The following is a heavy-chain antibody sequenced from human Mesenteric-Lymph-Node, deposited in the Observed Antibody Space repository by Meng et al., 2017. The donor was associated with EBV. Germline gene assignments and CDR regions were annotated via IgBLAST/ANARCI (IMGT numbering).Heavy chain of an antibody. V-gene: IGHV4-34*02. Sequence: QVELQQWGAGQLKPAETLSLSCAVYGGSFNDYYWIWIRQAPGKGLEWIGEINHIRSVYYNPSLKSRVTISVDTSNNQISLRLTSVTAADTAIYYCARVRSSGSGLIRNYFDYWGQGTLVTVSS. J-gene: IGHJ4*02. D-gene: IGHD6-19*01. CDR1: GGSFNDYY. CDR3: ARVRSSGSGLIRNYFDY. CDR2: INHIRSV.